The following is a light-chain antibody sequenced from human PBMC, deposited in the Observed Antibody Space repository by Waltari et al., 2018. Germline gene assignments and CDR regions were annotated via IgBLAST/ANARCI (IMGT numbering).Light chain of an antibody. CDR1: QSLNNIY. V-gene: IGKV3-20*01. CDR3: QQYGSTPLT. CDR2: GVS. Sequence: IVLTQSPGPLSLSPGESATLSCRASQSLNNIYLAWSQRKPGQAPRLLIQGVSRRATGIPDRFSGRGSGTDFTLTISRLEPEDFAVYYCQQYGSTPLTFGGGTKVE. J-gene: IGKJ4*01.